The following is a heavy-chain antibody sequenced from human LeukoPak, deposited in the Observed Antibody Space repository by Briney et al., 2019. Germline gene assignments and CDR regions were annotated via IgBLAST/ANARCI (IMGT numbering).Heavy chain of an antibody. CDR3: ARSRDSSGYYYLM. CDR2: IYPDDSES. V-gene: IGHV5-51*01. Sequence: GESLKISCEASGYSFTNYWIGWVRQMPGKGLEWMGIIYPDDSESKYSPSFQGQVTISADKSISTAYLQWSSLKASDTAMYYCARSRDSSGYYYLMWGQGTLVTVSS. CDR1: GYSFTNYW. J-gene: IGHJ4*02. D-gene: IGHD3-22*01.